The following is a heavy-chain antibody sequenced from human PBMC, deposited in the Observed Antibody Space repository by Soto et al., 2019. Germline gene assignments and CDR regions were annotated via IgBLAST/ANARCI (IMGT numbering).Heavy chain of an antibody. J-gene: IGHJ5*02. CDR1: GGSISSYY. CDR2: IYYSGST. Sequence: SETLSLTCTVSGGSISSYYWSWIRQPPGKGLEWIGYIYYSGSTNYNPSLKSRVTISVDTSKNQFSLKLSSVTAADTAVYYCARLDYGDYVSPYRAKRITEGWFDPWGQGTLVTVSS. CDR3: ARLDYGDYVSPYRAKRITEGWFDP. V-gene: IGHV4-59*08. D-gene: IGHD4-17*01.